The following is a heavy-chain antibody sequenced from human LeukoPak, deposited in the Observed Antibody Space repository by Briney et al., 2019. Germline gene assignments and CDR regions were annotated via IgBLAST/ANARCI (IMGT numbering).Heavy chain of an antibody. CDR1: GFTFSSYA. V-gene: IGHV3-23*01. J-gene: IGHJ4*02. D-gene: IGHD3-22*01. CDR3: AKDLGITMIVVVITGVFDY. CDR2: ISGSGGST. Sequence: GGSLRLSCAASGFTFSSYAMSWVRQAPGEGLEWVSAISGSGGSTYYADSVKGRFTISRDNSKNTLYLQMNSLRAEDTAVYYCAKDLGITMIVVVITGVFDYWGQGTLVTVSS.